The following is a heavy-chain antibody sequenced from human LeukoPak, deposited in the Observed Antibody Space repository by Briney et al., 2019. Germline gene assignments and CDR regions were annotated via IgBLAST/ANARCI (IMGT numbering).Heavy chain of an antibody. D-gene: IGHD2-2*01. CDR1: GGSMSSYY. CDR2: IYTSGST. V-gene: IGHV4-4*09. CDR3: ARHVTYCSSTSCYFHDAFDI. J-gene: IGHJ3*02. Sequence: PSETLSLTCTVSGGSMSSYYWSWIRQPPGKGLEWIGYIYTSGSTNYNPSLKSRVTISVDTSKNQFSLKLSSVTAADTAVYYCARHVTYCSSTSCYFHDAFDIWGQGTMVTVSS.